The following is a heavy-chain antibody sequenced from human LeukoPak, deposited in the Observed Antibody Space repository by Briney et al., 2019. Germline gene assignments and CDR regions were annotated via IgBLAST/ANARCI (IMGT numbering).Heavy chain of an antibody. D-gene: IGHD3-3*01. CDR2: INHSGST. V-gene: IGHV4-34*01. J-gene: IGHJ4*02. CDR3: ARGRFSEWLRPFDY. Sequence: SETLTLTCAVYGGSFSGYYWSWVRQPPGKGLEWIGEINHSGSTNYNPSLKSRVTISVETSKNQFSLKLSSVTAADTAVYYCARGRFSEWLRPFDYWGQGTLVTVSS. CDR1: GGSFSGYY.